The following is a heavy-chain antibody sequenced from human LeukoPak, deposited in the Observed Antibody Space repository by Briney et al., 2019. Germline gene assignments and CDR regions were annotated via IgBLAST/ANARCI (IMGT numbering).Heavy chain of an antibody. Sequence: PGGSLRLSCAASGFTFSNYAMSWVRQAPGKGLEWVSTISGSASSTYYADSVRGRFTISRDNSKNMLYLQMNSLRAEDTAVYYCAKDSRGSYARTADYWGQGTLVTVSS. V-gene: IGHV3-23*01. CDR3: AKDSRGSYARTADY. CDR1: GFTFSNYA. D-gene: IGHD2-8*01. J-gene: IGHJ4*02. CDR2: ISGSASST.